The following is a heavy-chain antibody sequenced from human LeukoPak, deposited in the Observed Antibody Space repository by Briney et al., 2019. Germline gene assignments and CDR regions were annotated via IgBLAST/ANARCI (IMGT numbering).Heavy chain of an antibody. J-gene: IGHJ3*02. Sequence: GGSLRLSCAASGFTFSSYAMHWVRQAPGKGLEYVSAISSNGGSTYYANSVKGRFTISRDNSKNTLYLQMGSLRAEDMAVYYCARGYYYERKGAFDIWGQGTMVTVSS. CDR3: ARGYYYERKGAFDI. CDR2: ISSNGGST. V-gene: IGHV3-64*01. D-gene: IGHD3-22*01. CDR1: GFTFSSYA.